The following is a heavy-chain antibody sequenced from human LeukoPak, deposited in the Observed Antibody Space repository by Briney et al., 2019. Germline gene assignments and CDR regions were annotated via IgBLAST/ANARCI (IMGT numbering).Heavy chain of an antibody. J-gene: IGHJ4*02. CDR1: GYTFTGYD. CDR3: AIMSIAAAGDFDY. D-gene: IGHD6-13*01. Sequence: GASVKVSCKASGYTFTGYDISWVRQAPGQGLEWMGWISAYNDNTNYAQKLQGRVTMTRDTSTSTAYMERRSLRSDDTPVYYCAIMSIAAAGDFDYWGQGTLVTVSS. CDR2: ISAYNDNT. V-gene: IGHV1-18*01.